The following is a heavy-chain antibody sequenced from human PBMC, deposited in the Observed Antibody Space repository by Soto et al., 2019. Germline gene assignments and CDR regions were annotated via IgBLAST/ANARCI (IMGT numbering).Heavy chain of an antibody. CDR3: AKDPPHIVVVTAPSHGMDV. J-gene: IGHJ6*02. CDR2: ISGSGGST. CDR1: GFTFTDYA. D-gene: IGHD2-21*02. Sequence: GGSLRLSCAASGFTFTDYALIWVRLAPGKGLEWVSAISGSGGSTYYADSVKGRFTISRDNSKNTLYLQMNSLRAEDTAVYYCAKDPPHIVVVTAPSHGMDVWGQGTTVTVSS. V-gene: IGHV3-23*01.